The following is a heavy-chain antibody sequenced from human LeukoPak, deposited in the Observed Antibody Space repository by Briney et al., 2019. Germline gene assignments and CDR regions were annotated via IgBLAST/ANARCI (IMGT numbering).Heavy chain of an antibody. Sequence: GSSVKVSCKASGGTFSSYAISWVRQAPGQGLEWMGGIIPIFGTANYAQKFQGRVTITADESTSTAYMELSSLRSEDTAVYYCARDPEPPSYCSSTSCAGAWPTHHYWGQGTQVTVSS. CDR2: IIPIFGTA. CDR3: ARDPEPPSYCSSTSCAGAWPTHHY. CDR1: GGTFSSYA. V-gene: IGHV1-69*01. D-gene: IGHD2-2*01. J-gene: IGHJ4*02.